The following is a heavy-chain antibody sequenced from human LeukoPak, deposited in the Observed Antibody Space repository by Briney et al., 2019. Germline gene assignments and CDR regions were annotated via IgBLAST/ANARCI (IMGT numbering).Heavy chain of an antibody. V-gene: IGHV4-39*07. CDR3: ARGSTYYDFWSGYSTYYFDY. D-gene: IGHD3-3*01. CDR2: MYYSGST. J-gene: IGHJ4*02. CDR1: GGSISSSSYY. Sequence: SETLSLTCTVSGGSISSSSYYWGWIRQPPGKGLEWIGSMYYSGSTYYNPSLKSRVTISVDTSKNQFSLKLSSVTAADTAVYYCARGSTYYDFWSGYSTYYFDYWGQGTLVTVSS.